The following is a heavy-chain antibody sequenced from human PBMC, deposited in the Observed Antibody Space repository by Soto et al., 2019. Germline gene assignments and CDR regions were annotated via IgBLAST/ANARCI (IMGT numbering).Heavy chain of an antibody. CDR3: AKGYCSSTSCYYYYYMDV. J-gene: IGHJ6*03. CDR2: ISWNSGSI. V-gene: IGHV3-9*01. D-gene: IGHD2-2*01. CDR1: GFTFDDYA. Sequence: EVQLVESGGALVQPGRSLRLSCAASGFTFDDYAMHWVRQTPGEGLEWVLGISWNSGSIGYADSVKGRFTISRDNAKNSLYLQMNGLRAEDTALYYCAKGYCSSTSCYYYYYMDVWGKGTTVTVSS.